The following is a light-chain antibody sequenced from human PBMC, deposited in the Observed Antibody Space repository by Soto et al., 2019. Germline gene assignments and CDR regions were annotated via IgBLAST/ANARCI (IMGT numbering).Light chain of an antibody. J-gene: IGKJ1*01. CDR3: QQYNNYSRT. CDR1: QTINYW. CDR2: KAS. V-gene: IGKV1-5*03. Sequence: DIPMTQSPSTLSASVGDRVTITCRASQTINYWLAWYQQKPGKAPNLLIYKASSLESGVPSRFSGSGSGTAFTPTISSLQPDDFATYYCQQYNNYSRTFGQGTKVEIK.